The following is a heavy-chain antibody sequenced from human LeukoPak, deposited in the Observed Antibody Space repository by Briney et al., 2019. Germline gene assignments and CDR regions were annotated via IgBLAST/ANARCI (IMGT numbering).Heavy chain of an antibody. V-gene: IGHV1-2*02. CDR1: GYTFTGYY. J-gene: IGHJ4*02. CDR3: ARDLQTYDFWSGYQSDY. CDR2: INPNSGGT. Sequence: ASVKVSCKASGYTFTGYYMHWVRQAPGQGLEWMGWINPNSGGTNYAQKFQGRVTMTRDTSISTAYMELSRLRSDDTAVYYCARDLQTYDFWSGYQSDYWGQGTLVTVSS. D-gene: IGHD3-3*01.